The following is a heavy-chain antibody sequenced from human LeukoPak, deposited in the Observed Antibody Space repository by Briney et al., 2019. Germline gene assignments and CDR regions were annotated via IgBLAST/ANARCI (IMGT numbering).Heavy chain of an antibody. V-gene: IGHV1-8*01. J-gene: IGHJ4*02. CDR2: MNPNSGNT. CDR3: ARGAGGNFGYFDY. CDR1: GYTFTSYD. D-gene: IGHD4-23*01. Sequence: ASVKVSCKASGYTFTSYDINWVRQATGQGLEWMGWMNPNSGNTGYAQKFQGRVTITTDESTSTAYMELSSLRSEDTAVYYCARGAGGNFGYFDYWGQGTLVTVSS.